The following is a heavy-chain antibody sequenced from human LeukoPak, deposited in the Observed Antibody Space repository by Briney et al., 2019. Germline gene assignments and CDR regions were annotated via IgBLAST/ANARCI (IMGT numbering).Heavy chain of an antibody. CDR3: ARVRYYDSSGSGGGAFDI. CDR2: IYPGDSDT. V-gene: IGHV5-51*01. Sequence: GESLKISCKGSGYSFTSYWIGWVRQMPGKGLEWMGIIYPGDSDTRYSPSFQGQVTISADKSISTAYLQWSSLKASDTAMHYCARVRYYDSSGSGGGAFDIWGQGTMVTVSS. CDR1: GYSFTSYW. D-gene: IGHD3-22*01. J-gene: IGHJ3*02.